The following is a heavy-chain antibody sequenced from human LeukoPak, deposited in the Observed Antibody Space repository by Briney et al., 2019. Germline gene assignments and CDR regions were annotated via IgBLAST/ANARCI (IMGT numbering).Heavy chain of an antibody. J-gene: IGHJ6*02. V-gene: IGHV3-11*01. CDR3: ARGHYGLDV. CDR2: IYSGGDTI. CDR1: GFTFSDWY. Sequence: GGSLRLSCAASGFTFSDWYISWIRQAPGKGLEWISYIYSGGDTIYYADSVKGRFALSRDNAKNSLYLQLNSLRAEDTAVYYCARGHYGLDVWGQGTTVTVSS.